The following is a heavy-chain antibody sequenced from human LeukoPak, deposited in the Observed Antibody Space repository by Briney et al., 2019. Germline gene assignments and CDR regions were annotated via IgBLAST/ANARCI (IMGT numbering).Heavy chain of an antibody. CDR1: GFTVSSNF. Sequence: GGSLRLSCAASGFTVSSNFXSWVXQPPGXXXXWVSDIYSDGSTYYADSVKGRFTISRDNSKNTLYVQKNSLRVEDTAVYPCARSFDYSQEHDAFDIWGQGTMVTVSS. J-gene: IGHJ3*02. CDR3: ARSFDYSQEHDAFDI. CDR2: IYSDGST. V-gene: IGHV3-66*01. D-gene: IGHD3-9*01.